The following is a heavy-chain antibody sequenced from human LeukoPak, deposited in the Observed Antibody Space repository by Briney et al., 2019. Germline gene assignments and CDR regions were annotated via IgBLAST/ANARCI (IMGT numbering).Heavy chain of an antibody. CDR2: ISYDGSNK. J-gene: IGHJ6*03. Sequence: GGSLRLSCAASGFTFSSYGMHWVRQAPGKGLEWVAVISYDGSNKYYADPVKGRFTISRDNSKNTLYLQMGSLRAEDMAVYYCARDGITGTYYYYYYYMDVWGKGTTVTVSS. V-gene: IGHV3-30*03. CDR3: ARDGITGTYYYYYYYMDV. D-gene: IGHD1-7*01. CDR1: GFTFSSYG.